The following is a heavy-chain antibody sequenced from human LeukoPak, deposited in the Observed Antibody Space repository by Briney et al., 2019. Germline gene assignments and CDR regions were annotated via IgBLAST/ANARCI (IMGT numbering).Heavy chain of an antibody. D-gene: IGHD2-15*01. CDR2: ISAYNGNT. CDR3: ARLNLVHCSGGSCYRHLHYYGMDV. J-gene: IGHJ6*02. V-gene: IGHV1-18*01. CDR1: GYTFTSYG. Sequence: SVKVSCKASGYTFTSYGISWVRQAPGQGLEWMGWISAYNGNTNYAQKLQGRVTMTTDTSTSTAYMELRSLRSDDTAVYYCARLNLVHCSGGSCYRHLHYYGMDVWGQGTTVTVSS.